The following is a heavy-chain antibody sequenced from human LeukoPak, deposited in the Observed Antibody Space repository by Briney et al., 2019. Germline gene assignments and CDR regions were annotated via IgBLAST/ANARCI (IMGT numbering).Heavy chain of an antibody. CDR3: TRLLLQSSPPNDY. CDR2: ISPDSNHI. CDR1: GFAFSRYS. D-gene: IGHD3-3*01. V-gene: IGHV3-21*01. J-gene: IGHJ4*02. Sequence: GGSLRLSSAASGFAFSRYSMNWVRQAPGKGLEWVSSISPDSNHIYYADSVRGRFTMSRDDAQNSLHLRMNSLRADDTAVYYCTRLLLQSSPPNDYWGQGTLVAVSS.